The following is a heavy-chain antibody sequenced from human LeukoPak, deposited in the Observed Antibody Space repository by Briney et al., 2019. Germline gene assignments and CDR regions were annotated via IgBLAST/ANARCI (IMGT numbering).Heavy chain of an antibody. D-gene: IGHD3-9*01. CDR1: GGSISPYY. Sequence: SETLSLTCTVSGGSISPYYWSWLRQPPGKGLEWIGHIFDSGSTNYNPSLKSRVTILVDTSKNQFSLKLSSVTAADTAVYYCARGYDTYHYSFHYWGQGTLVTVSS. CDR3: ARGYDTYHYSFHY. V-gene: IGHV4-59*01. CDR2: IFDSGST. J-gene: IGHJ4*02.